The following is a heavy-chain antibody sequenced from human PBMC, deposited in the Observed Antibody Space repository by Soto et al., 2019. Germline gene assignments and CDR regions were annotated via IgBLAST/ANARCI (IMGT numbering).Heavy chain of an antibody. D-gene: IGHD1-26*01. V-gene: IGHV4-4*02. CDR1: GGSRTSSNW. CDR2: AHHSGRT. Sequence: PWGTVALGCAVSGGSRTSSNWGNGVRQSPGKGLEWIGEAHHSGRTNYNPSLKSRVTISVDKSKNHFSLKLSSVTAADTAVYYCARSEATGLDHWGQG. CDR3: ARSEATGLDH. J-gene: IGHJ4*02.